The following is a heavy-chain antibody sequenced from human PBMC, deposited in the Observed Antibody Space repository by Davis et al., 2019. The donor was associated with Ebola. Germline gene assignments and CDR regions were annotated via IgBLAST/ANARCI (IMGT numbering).Heavy chain of an antibody. CDR2: IRQDGSDR. V-gene: IGHV3-7*01. Sequence: GESLKISCAASGFAFSSYWMTWVRLAPGKGLEWVANIRQDGSDRQYVGSVEGRFTISRDNAKNSLYLQMNSLRVEDTGVYYCTRFSRGDLENYWGQGTLVTVSS. CDR1: GFAFSSYW. D-gene: IGHD1-1*01. J-gene: IGHJ4*02. CDR3: TRFSRGDLENY.